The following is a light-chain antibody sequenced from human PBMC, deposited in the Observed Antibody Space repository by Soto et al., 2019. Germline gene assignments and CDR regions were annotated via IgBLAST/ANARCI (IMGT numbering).Light chain of an antibody. CDR2: DVS. CDR1: SSDVGGYNY. V-gene: IGLV2-14*01. Sequence: QSALTQPASVSGSPGQSITISCTGTSSDVGGYNYVSWYQQHPGKAPKLMIYDVSNRPSGVSNRFSGSKSGNTASLTISGRLAEEEADYYCSSYSNSSPLDLVFGGGTKLTVL. J-gene: IGLJ3*02. CDR3: SSYSNSSPLDLV.